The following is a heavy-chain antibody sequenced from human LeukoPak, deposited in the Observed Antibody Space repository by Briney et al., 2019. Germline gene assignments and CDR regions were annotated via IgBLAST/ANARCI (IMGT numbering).Heavy chain of an antibody. CDR2: ISYDGSKI. J-gene: IGHJ4*02. D-gene: IGHD6-13*01. V-gene: IGHV3-30*03. CDR1: GFTFSSYG. Sequence: GGSLRLSCAASGFTFSSYGMHWVRQAPGKGLEWVAVISYDGSKILYADSVKGRFTISRDNSKNTLYLQMNGLRGEDTAAYYCATGITAPGTFEYWGQGTLVTVSS. CDR3: ATGITAPGTFEY.